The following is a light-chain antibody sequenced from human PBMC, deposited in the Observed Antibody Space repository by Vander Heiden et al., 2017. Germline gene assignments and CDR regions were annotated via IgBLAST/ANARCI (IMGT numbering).Light chain of an antibody. CDR3: QSYDSSNQV. CDR2: DDN. CDR1: SGSIASNY. V-gene: IGLV6-57*01. J-gene: IGLJ2*01. Sequence: NFMLTQPHSMSESPGKTVTISCTRSSGSIASNYVQWYQQRPDSSPTTVIYDDNQRPSGVSDRFSGSVDSSSNSASLTISGLKTEDEADYYSQSYDSSNQVFGGGTKLTVL.